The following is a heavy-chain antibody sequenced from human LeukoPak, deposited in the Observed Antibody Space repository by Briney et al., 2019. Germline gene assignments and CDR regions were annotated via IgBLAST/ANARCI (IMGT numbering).Heavy chain of an antibody. V-gene: IGHV1-46*01. CDR2: INPSGGST. D-gene: IGHD6-19*01. CDR3: ARSWYSSGWYQGDFDY. J-gene: IGHJ4*02. CDR1: GYTFTSYY. Sequence: ASVKVSCKASGYTFTSYYMHWVRQAPGQGLEWMGIINPSGGSTSYAQKLQGRVTMTTDTSTSTAYMELRSLRSDDTAVYYCARSWYSSGWYQGDFDYWGQGTLVTVSS.